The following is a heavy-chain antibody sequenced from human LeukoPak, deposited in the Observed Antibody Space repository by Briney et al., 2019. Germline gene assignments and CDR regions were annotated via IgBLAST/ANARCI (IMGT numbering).Heavy chain of an antibody. CDR2: IYTRGST. J-gene: IGHJ6*03. CDR1: GGSISSSSYY. Sequence: SETLSLTCTVSGGSISSSSYYWRWIRQPAGKGLERIGRIYTRGSTNNNPSLKSRVTMSVDTSKNQFSLKLSSVAAADTAVYYCAREGSDYYGSGSYYRSYYYYMDVWGKGTTVTTSS. V-gene: IGHV4-61*02. CDR3: AREGSDYYGSGSYYRSYYYYMDV. D-gene: IGHD3-10*01.